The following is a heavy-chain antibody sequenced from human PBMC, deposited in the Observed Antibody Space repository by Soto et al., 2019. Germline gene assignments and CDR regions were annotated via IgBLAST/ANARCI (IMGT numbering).Heavy chain of an antibody. V-gene: IGHV5-10-1*01. J-gene: IGHJ6*02. Sequence: GESLKISCKGFGYSFSSYWISWVRQMPGKGLEWMGRIDPSDAYTNYSPSFQGHVTISTDKSISTAYLQWSSLRASDTAVYYCAKTAGYYDSSVVPYYYCYYGMDVWGQGTTVTVSS. CDR1: GYSFSSYW. D-gene: IGHD3-22*01. CDR2: IDPSDAYT. CDR3: AKTAGYYDSSVVPYYYCYYGMDV.